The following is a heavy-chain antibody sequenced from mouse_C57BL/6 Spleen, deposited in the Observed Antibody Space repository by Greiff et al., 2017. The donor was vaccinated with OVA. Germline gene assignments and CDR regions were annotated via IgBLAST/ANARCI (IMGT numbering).Heavy chain of an antibody. V-gene: IGHV1-15*01. CDR3: TREGLRRGSYFDY. D-gene: IGHD2-2*01. CDR2: IDPETGGT. CDR1: GYTFTDYE. J-gene: IGHJ2*01. Sequence: QVQLQQSGAELVRPGASVTLSCKASGYTFTDYEMHWVKQTPVHGLEWIGAIDPETGGTAYNQKFKGKAILTADKSSSTAYMELRSLTSEDSAVYYCTREGLRRGSYFDYWGQGTTLTVSS.